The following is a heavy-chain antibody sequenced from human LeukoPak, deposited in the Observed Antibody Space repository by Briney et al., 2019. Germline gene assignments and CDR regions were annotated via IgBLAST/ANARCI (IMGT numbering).Heavy chain of an antibody. CDR3: AGGIVATT. V-gene: IGHV3-74*01. D-gene: IGHD5-12*01. CDR1: GFTFSSYW. Sequence: GGSLRLSCAASGFTFSSYWVHWVRQAPGKGLVWVSRINPDESTTTYADSVKGRLTISRDNAKNSLYLQMNSLRAEDTAVYYCAGGIVATTWGQGTLVTVSS. J-gene: IGHJ5*02. CDR2: INPDESTT.